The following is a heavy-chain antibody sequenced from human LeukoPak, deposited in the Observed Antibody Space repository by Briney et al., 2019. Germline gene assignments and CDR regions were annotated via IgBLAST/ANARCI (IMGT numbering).Heavy chain of an antibody. V-gene: IGHV3-21*01. D-gene: IGHD6-6*01. CDR3: ARSSPGEACDY. CDR2: ISSSSSYI. Sequence: GGSLRLSCAASGFTFSSYSMNWVRQAPGKGLEWVSSISSSSSYIYYADSVKGRFTISRDNAKNSLYLQMNSRRAEDTAVCYCARSSPGEACDYWGQGTLVTVFS. J-gene: IGHJ4*02. CDR1: GFTFSSYS.